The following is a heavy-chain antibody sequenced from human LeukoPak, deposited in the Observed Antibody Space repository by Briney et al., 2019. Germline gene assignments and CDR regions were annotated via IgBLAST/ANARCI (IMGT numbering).Heavy chain of an antibody. J-gene: IGHJ4*02. D-gene: IGHD6-6*01. Sequence: SETLSLTCTVSGGSIRSYYWSWIRQPPGKGLEWIGYMYYSGNTNYNPSLKNRVTISVDTSKNQFSLKLSSVTAADTAVYYCASTYSSSSSLFHYWGQGTLATVSS. CDR3: ASTYSSSSSLFHY. CDR2: MYYSGNT. V-gene: IGHV4-59*01. CDR1: GGSIRSYY.